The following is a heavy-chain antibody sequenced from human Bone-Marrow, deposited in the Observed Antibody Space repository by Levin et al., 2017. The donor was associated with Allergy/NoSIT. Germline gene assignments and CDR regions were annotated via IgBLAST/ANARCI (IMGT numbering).Heavy chain of an antibody. CDR1: GYSFTSYW. Sequence: GGSLRLSCTGSGYSFTSYWISWVRQTPGKGLEWMGRIDPSESYNNYSPSFQGHVTISADNSISTAYLQWSSLTALDTAMYYCARLGYYSSTSCNVGFRFYCDSWGQGTLVTVSS. J-gene: IGHJ4*02. D-gene: IGHD2-2*01. CDR2: IDPSESYN. V-gene: IGHV5-10-1*01. CDR3: ARLGYYSSTSCNVGFRFYCDS.